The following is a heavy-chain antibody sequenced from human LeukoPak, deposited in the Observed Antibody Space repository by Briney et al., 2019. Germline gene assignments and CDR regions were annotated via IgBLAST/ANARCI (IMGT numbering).Heavy chain of an antibody. D-gene: IGHD6-6*01. CDR3: ARDGSSSEGFDY. J-gene: IGHJ4*02. CDR1: GGSVSSRRYS. V-gene: IGHV4-61*01. CDR2: IYYSGST. Sequence: SETLSLTCTVSGGSVSSRRYSWTWIRQPPGKGLEWIGYIYYSGSTNYNPSLKSRLTISLDTSKNQFSLKLSSVTAADTAVYYCARDGSSSEGFDYWGQGTLVTVSS.